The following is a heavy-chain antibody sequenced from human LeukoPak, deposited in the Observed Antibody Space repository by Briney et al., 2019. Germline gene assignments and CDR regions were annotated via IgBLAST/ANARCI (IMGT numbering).Heavy chain of an antibody. V-gene: IGHV3-23*01. J-gene: IGHJ4*02. Sequence: GGSLTLSCAASGFILSSYAMSWVRQAPGRGLEWVSTISAGGDYTFYADSVKGRFTASRDNSKNTLFVQMNSLRADDTAVYYCVKVGSNYGDPKDYWGQGTLVSVTS. CDR1: GFILSSYA. CDR2: ISAGGDYT. D-gene: IGHD4-17*01. CDR3: VKVGSNYGDPKDY.